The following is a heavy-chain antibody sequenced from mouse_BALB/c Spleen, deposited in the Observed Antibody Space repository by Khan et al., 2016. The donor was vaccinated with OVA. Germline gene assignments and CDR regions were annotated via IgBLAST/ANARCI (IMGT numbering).Heavy chain of an antibody. Sequence: EVQGVESGGDLVQPGGSRKLSCAASGFTFSSYGMHWVRQAPEKGLEWVAYISGDSNTIYYADTGKGRFTISRDNPRNTLFLQMTSLMSEDTAMYYCATSYFYGYYFDYWGPGTTLTVSS. D-gene: IGHD1-1*01. CDR2: ISGDSNTI. J-gene: IGHJ2*01. V-gene: IGHV5-17*02. CDR1: GFTFSSYG. CDR3: ATSYFYGYYFDY.